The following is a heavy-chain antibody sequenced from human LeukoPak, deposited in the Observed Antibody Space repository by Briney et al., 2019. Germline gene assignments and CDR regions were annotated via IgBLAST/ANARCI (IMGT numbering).Heavy chain of an antibody. CDR2: ISGSGGST. CDR1: GFTFSSYA. J-gene: IGHJ4*02. D-gene: IGHD3-22*01. V-gene: IGHV3-23*01. CDR3: AKVITMIVVVMDFDY. Sequence: PGGSLRFSCAASGFTFSSYAMSWVRQAPGKGLEWVSAISGSGGSTYYADSVKGRFTISRDNSKNTLYLQMNSLRAEDTAVYYCAKVITMIVVVMDFDYWGQGTLVTVSS.